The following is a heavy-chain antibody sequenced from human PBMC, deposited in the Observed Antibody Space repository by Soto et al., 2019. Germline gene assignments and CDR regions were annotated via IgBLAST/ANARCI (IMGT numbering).Heavy chain of an antibody. CDR2: ISGSGGST. Sequence: EVQLLESGGGLVQPGGSLRLSCAASGFTFSSYAMSWVRQAPGKGLEWVSAISGSGGSTYYADSVKGRFTISRDNSKNTLYLQMNSLRAEDTAEYYCAKADWRECAFDIWGQGTMVTVSS. V-gene: IGHV3-23*01. D-gene: IGHD3-10*01. CDR1: GFTFSSYA. J-gene: IGHJ3*02. CDR3: AKADWRECAFDI.